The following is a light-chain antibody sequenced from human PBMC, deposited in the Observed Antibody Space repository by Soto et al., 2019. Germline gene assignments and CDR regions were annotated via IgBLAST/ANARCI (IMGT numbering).Light chain of an antibody. Sequence: DIVMTQSPLSLPVTPGKPASISCRSSQSLLHSNGYNYLDWYLQKPGQSPQLLIYLGSNRAAGVPARFSGSGAGTDFTLKISRVEAEYVGVYYCMQALQTPYTFGQGTKLEIK. V-gene: IGKV2-28*01. CDR3: MQALQTPYT. J-gene: IGKJ2*01. CDR1: QSLLHSNGYNY. CDR2: LGS.